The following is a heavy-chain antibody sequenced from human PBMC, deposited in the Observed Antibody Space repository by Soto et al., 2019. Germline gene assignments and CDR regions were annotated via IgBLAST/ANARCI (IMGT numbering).Heavy chain of an antibody. D-gene: IGHD1-26*01. J-gene: IGHJ4*02. CDR1: GFNVNSNY. CDR2: IYDGGSM. CDR3: ARKWELDF. Sequence: SGGSLRLSCAASGFNVNSNYINWVRQAPGKGLEWVSVIYDGGSMYYADSVKGRFTISRDNSKNTVYLQMNSLRAEDTAMYYCARKWELDFWGQGTPVTVSS. V-gene: IGHV3-53*01.